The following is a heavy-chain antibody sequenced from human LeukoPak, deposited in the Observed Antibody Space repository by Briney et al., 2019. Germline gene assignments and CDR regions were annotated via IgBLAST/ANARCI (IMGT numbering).Heavy chain of an antibody. CDR1: GFTVSRNN. Sequence: GTLRLSCAASGFTVSRNNFSWVRQAPPQGLDRVSFTYSDGSTSFTESVKGRFTISRDNSKNTLSLQLNSLRVEDTAVYYCARDGGSSTKEPTGGYYYYGMDVWGQGTTVTVSS. CDR3: ARDGGSSTKEPTGGYYYYGMDV. J-gene: IGHJ6*02. CDR2: TYSDGST. V-gene: IGHV3-53*01. D-gene: IGHD1-1*01.